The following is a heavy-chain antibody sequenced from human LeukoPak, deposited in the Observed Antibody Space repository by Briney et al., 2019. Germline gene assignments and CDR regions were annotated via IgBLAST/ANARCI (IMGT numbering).Heavy chain of an antibody. J-gene: IGHJ3*02. Sequence: GASVKVSCKASGGTFSSYAISWVRRAPGQGLEWMGGIIPIFGTANYAQKFQGRVTITADESTSTAYMELSSLRSEDTAVYYCARDLYSGYDFGADAFDIWGQGTMVTVSS. CDR3: ARDLYSGYDFGADAFDI. V-gene: IGHV1-69*13. D-gene: IGHD5-12*01. CDR2: IIPIFGTA. CDR1: GGTFSSYA.